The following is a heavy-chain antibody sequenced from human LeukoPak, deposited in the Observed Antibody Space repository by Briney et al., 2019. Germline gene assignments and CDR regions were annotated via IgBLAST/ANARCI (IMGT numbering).Heavy chain of an antibody. J-gene: IGHJ6*02. CDR3: AKGSTAYYYGMDV. Sequence: PGGSLRLSCAASGFTFSSYAMSWVRQAPGKGLEWGSAISGSGGSTYYADSVKGRFTISRDNSKNTLYLQMNSLRAEDTAVYSCAKGSTAYYYGMDVWGQGTTVTVSS. CDR1: GFTFSSYA. V-gene: IGHV3-23*01. CDR2: ISGSGGST.